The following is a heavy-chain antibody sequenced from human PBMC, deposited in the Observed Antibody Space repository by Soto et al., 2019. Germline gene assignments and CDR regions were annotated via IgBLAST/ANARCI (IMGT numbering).Heavy chain of an antibody. Sequence: GGSLRLSCAASGFTFSSYAMSWVRQAPGKGLEWVSAISGSGGSTYYADSVKGRFTISRDNSKNTLYLQMNSLRAEDTAVYYCAKGIALAGTQSDAFDTWGQGTMVTVSS. CDR1: GFTFSSYA. CDR3: AKGIALAGTQSDAFDT. D-gene: IGHD6-19*01. CDR2: ISGSGGST. J-gene: IGHJ3*02. V-gene: IGHV3-23*01.